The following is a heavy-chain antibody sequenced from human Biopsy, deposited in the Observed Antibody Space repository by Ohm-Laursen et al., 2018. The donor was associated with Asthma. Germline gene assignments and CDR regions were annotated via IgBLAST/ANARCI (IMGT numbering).Heavy chain of an antibody. CDR3: AGQYGGNSPPLE. V-gene: IGHV3-30*03. Sequence: SLRLSCAASGFTFSSYGMHWVRQAPGKGLEWVAVISHDGSNKYYADSVKGRFTISRDNSKNTLDLQMSSLRAEDTAVYYCAGQYGGNSPPLEWGQGTLVTVSS. CDR2: ISHDGSNK. J-gene: IGHJ4*02. D-gene: IGHD4-23*01. CDR1: GFTFSSYG.